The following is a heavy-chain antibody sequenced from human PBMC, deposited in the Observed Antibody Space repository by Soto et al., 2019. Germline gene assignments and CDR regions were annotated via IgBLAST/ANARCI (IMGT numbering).Heavy chain of an antibody. CDR3: ARGWGYDSSDYYYAY. CDR1: GGTFSRHA. D-gene: IGHD3-22*01. V-gene: IGHV1-69*01. J-gene: IGHJ4*02. Sequence: QVQLVQSGAEVRKPGASVKVSCKASGGTFSRHAISWVRQAPGQGLEWMGGIIPMFGTANHAQKLQGRVTITADESTSTAYMELSSLRSEDTAIYYCARGWGYDSSDYYYAYWGQGTVVIVSS. CDR2: IIPMFGTA.